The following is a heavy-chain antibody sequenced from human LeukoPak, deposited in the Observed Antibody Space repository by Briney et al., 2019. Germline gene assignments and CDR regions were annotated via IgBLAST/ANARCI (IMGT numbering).Heavy chain of an antibody. D-gene: IGHD2/OR15-2a*01. J-gene: IGHJ3*02. CDR3: ARDLGLPGAFDI. CDR1: GYTFTSYG. CDR2: ISTYNGHT. V-gene: IGHV1-18*01. Sequence: ASVKVSCKASGYTFTSYGVSWVRLAPGQGLEWMGWISTYNGHTYYVQKFQGRVTMTTDTSTSTAYLELRSLRYDDTAIYYCARDLGLPGAFDIRGQGTMVTVSS.